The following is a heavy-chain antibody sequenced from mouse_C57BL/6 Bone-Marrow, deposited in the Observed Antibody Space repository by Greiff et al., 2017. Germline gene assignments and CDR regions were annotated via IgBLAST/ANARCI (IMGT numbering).Heavy chain of an antibody. V-gene: IGHV1-81*01. D-gene: IGHD1-1*01. Sequence: QVQLQQSGAELARPGASVKLSCKASGYTFTSYGISWVKQRTGQGLEWIGEIYPRSGNTYYNEKFKGKATLTADKSSSTAYMELRSLTSEVSAVYFCARFPIYYYGSAWFAYWGQETLVTVSA. CDR3: ARFPIYYYGSAWFAY. CDR1: GYTFTSYG. CDR2: IYPRSGNT. J-gene: IGHJ3*01.